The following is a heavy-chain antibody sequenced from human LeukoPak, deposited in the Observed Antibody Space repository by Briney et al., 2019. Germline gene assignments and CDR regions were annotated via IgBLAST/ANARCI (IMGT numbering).Heavy chain of an antibody. CDR1: GGSMSSSSYY. CDR3: ARHGDSSQWVIDY. D-gene: IGHD3-22*01. CDR2: IYYSGST. V-gene: IGHV4-39*01. J-gene: IGHJ4*02. Sequence: SETLSLTCTVSGGSMSSSSYYWGWIRQPPGKGLEWIGSIYYSGSTYYNPSLRSRVTISVDTSKNQFSLKLSSVTAADTAVYYCARHGDSSQWVIDYWGQGTLVTVSS.